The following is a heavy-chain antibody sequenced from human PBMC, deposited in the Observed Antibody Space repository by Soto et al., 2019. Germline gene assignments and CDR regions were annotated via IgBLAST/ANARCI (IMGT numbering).Heavy chain of an antibody. D-gene: IGHD5-18*01. J-gene: IGHJ4*02. CDR1: GFTFSDHS. V-gene: IGHV3-21*01. CDR2: ISTTGRYI. CDR3: AAGTDTAMEQGADY. Sequence: EVHLVESGGGLVKPGESLRLSCAASGFTFSDHSMNWVRQAPGKGLEWVSSISTTGRYIYYADSMAGRFTISRDNAKNSLYLQINSLRGEDTAVYYCAAGTDTAMEQGADYWGQGALVTVSS.